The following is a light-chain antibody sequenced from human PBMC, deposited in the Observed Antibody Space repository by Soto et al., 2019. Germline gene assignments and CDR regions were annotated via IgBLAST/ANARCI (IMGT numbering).Light chain of an antibody. CDR1: QGIRNN. V-gene: IGKV1-39*01. CDR2: DAS. Sequence: IQMTQSPSSLSASVGDRVTITCRASQGIRNNLGWYQQKPGKAPKRLIYDASSLQSGVPSRFRGSGYGTDFALTITSLQPEDFAIYYCQQSYNSTPITFGQGTRLE. J-gene: IGKJ5*01. CDR3: QQSYNSTPIT.